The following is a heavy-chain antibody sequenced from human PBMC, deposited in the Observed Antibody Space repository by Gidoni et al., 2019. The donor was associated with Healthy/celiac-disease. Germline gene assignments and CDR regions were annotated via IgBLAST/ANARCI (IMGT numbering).Heavy chain of an antibody. J-gene: IGHJ5*02. V-gene: IGHV1-69-2*01. Sequence: FPDYYMHWVQQAPGKGLEWMGLVDPEDGETIYAEKFQGRVTITADTSTDTAYMELSSLRSEDTAVYYCATAPGYSYGINWFDPWGQGTLVTVSP. CDR2: VDPEDGET. D-gene: IGHD5-18*01. CDR1: FPDYY. CDR3: ATAPGYSYGINWFDP.